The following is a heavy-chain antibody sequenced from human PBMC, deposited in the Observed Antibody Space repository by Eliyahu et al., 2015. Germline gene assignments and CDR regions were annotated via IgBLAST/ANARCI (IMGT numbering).Heavy chain of an antibody. J-gene: IGHJ4*02. V-gene: IGHV3-23*01. CDR1: GFXFSFDA. Sequence: EVQLLESGGGLVXPGGSLRLXCAASGFXFSFDAMTWVRQAPGKGLGWVXSFSGRGGGTYYADSVKGRFTISRDNSKNTLFLQMNSLRPEDTAVYYCARDQGELGNWGQGTLVTVSS. CDR3: ARDQGELGN. D-gene: IGHD1-26*01. CDR2: FSGRGGGT.